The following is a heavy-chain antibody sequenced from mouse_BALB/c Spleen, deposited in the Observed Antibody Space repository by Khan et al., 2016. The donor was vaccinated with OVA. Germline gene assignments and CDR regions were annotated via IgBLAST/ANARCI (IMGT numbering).Heavy chain of an antibody. J-gene: IGHJ3*01. Sequence: QVRLQQSGAELVRPGDSLKISCKGSGYTFTDFAMHWVKQSHAKTLEWIGVISSYYGDPDYNPKFEGKATMTVDRSSSTAYLELARLTSVDSAIYYCARGGKFAYWGQGTLITVS. CDR1: GYTFTDFA. D-gene: IGHD1-1*02. CDR2: ISSYYGDP. CDR3: ARGGKFAY. V-gene: IGHV1S137*01.